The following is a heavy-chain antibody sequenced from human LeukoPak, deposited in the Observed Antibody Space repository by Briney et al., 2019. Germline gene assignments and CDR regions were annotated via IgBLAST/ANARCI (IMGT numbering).Heavy chain of an antibody. J-gene: IGHJ4*02. CDR2: IWYDGSNK. D-gene: IGHD1-26*01. CDR1: GFTFSSYG. Sequence: GGSLRLSCAASGFTFSSYGMHWVRQAPGKGLEWVAVIWYDGSNKYYADSVKGRFTISRDNSKNTLYLQMNSLRAEDTAVYYCARAPVGAPYYFDYWGQGTLVTVSS. V-gene: IGHV3-33*01. CDR3: ARAPVGAPYYFDY.